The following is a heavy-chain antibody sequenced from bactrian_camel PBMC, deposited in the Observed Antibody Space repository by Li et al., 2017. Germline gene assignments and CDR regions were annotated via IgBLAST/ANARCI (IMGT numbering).Heavy chain of an antibody. V-gene: IGHV3S53*01. D-gene: IGHD4*01. Sequence: QVQLVESGGGSVQAGGSLRLSCAASEYINNNYWMGWFRQAPGREREGVASIVTDGSTIYADSVKGRSTISLDNAKNTVYLQIDSLSAEDTAVYYCAAQGGLCRRPSAVDDFVYWGHGTQVTVS. CDR3: AAQGGLCRRPSAVDDFVY. CDR2: IVTDGST. CDR1: EYINNNYW. J-gene: IGHJ6*01.